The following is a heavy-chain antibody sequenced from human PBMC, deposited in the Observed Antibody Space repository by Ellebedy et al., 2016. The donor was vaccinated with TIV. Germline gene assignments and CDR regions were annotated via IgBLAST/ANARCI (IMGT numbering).Heavy chain of an antibody. Sequence: GESLKISCAASGFTFSSYGMHWVRQAPGKGLEWVAVISYDGSNKYYADSVKGRFTISRDNSKNTLYLQMSNLRAEDTAVYYCARGHIVVVPAALKTYYYYYYGMDVWGQGTTVTVSS. CDR1: GFTFSSYG. D-gene: IGHD2-2*01. V-gene: IGHV3-30*03. CDR3: ARGHIVVVPAALKTYYYYYYGMDV. J-gene: IGHJ6*02. CDR2: ISYDGSNK.